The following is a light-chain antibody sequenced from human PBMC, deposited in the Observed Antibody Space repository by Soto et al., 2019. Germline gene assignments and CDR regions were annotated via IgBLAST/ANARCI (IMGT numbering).Light chain of an antibody. V-gene: IGLV2-14*01. J-gene: IGLJ1*01. CDR1: SSDVGGYNY. CDR3: SSYTSSSTFYV. CDR2: EVS. Sequence: QSALTQPAAVSGSPGQSITISCTGTSSDVGGYNYVSWYQHHPGKAPKLMIYEVSNRPSGVSNRFSGSKSGNTASLTISGLQAEDEADYDCSSYTSSSTFYVFGTGTKLTVL.